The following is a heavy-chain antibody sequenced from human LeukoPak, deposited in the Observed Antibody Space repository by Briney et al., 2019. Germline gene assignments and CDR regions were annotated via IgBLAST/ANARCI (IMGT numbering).Heavy chain of an antibody. D-gene: IGHD7-27*01. J-gene: IGHJ4*02. CDR2: ISGSGFTT. Sequence: GGSLRLSCAASGFTFSSYAMNWVRQAPGKGLEWVSAISGSGFTTYYADSVKGRFTISRDNSKNTLYLQMNSLRAEDTAVYYCAKTWGSKGRRDYYFDYWGQGTLVTVSS. V-gene: IGHV3-23*01. CDR3: AKTWGSKGRRDYYFDY. CDR1: GFTFSSYA.